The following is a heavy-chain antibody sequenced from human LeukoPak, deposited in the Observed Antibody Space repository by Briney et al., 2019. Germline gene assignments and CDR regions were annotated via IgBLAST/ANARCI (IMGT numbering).Heavy chain of an antibody. CDR1: GGSISSYY. CDR3: ASDFRLLWFGESEYNWFDP. V-gene: IGHV4-4*07. Sequence: SETLSLTCTVSGGSISSYYWSWIRQPAGKGLEWIGCIYTSGSTTCNPSLMKRLTMSVDTSKNQFSLKLSSVTAADTAVYYCASDFRLLWFGESEYNWFDPWGQGTLVTVSS. J-gene: IGHJ5*02. D-gene: IGHD3-10*01. CDR2: IYTSGST.